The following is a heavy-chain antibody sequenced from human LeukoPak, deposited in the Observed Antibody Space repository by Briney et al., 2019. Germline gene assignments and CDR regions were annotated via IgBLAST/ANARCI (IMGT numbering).Heavy chain of an antibody. CDR3: AKSDEDSSGYPADFDY. V-gene: IGHV3-9*01. Sequence: PGRSLRLSCAASGFTFDDYAMHWVRQAPGKGLEGVSGISWNSGSIGYADSVKGRFTISRDNAKNSLYLQMNSLRAEDTAVYYCAKSDEDSSGYPADFDYWGQGTLVTVSS. D-gene: IGHD3-22*01. J-gene: IGHJ4*02. CDR2: ISWNSGSI. CDR1: GFTFDDYA.